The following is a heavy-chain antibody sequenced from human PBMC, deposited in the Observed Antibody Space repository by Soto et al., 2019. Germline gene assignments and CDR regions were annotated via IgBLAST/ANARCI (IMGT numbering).Heavy chain of an antibody. CDR1: GGSISSYY. Sequence: SETLSLTCTVSGGSISSYYWSWIRQPPGKGLEWIGYIYYSGSTNYNPSLKSRVTISVDTSKNQFSLKLGSVTAADTAVYYCARHSYYDFWSGSYTRYYYYYMDVWGKGTTVTVSS. CDR2: IYYSGST. V-gene: IGHV4-59*08. D-gene: IGHD3-3*01. J-gene: IGHJ6*03. CDR3: ARHSYYDFWSGSYTRYYYYYMDV.